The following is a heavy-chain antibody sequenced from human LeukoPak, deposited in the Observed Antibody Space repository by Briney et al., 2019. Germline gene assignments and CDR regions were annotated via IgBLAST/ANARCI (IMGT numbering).Heavy chain of an antibody. CDR2: ISYDGSNE. V-gene: IGHV3-30-3*01. CDR3: AREIFNAFDI. J-gene: IGHJ3*02. CDR1: GFTFRIYA. Sequence: GGSLRLSCASSGFTFRIYAMHWVRQVPGKGLEVGAVISYDGSNEDYADSVKGRLTISRDNSKNTLNLQMNRLTIEDTAVYYCAREIFNAFDIWGQGTMVTVSS.